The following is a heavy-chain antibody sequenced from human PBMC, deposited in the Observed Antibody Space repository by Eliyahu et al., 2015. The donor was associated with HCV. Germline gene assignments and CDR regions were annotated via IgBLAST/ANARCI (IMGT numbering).Heavy chain of an antibody. Sequence: EVQLVESGGGLVKPGGSLRLSXAASGFXFSSYNMNWVRQAPGKGLEWVSSISSTSNYIYYADSLKGRFTISRDNAKNSLYLQMNSLRAEDTAVYYCAREDYYGSGIKNWGQGTLVTVSS. V-gene: IGHV3-21*01. CDR2: ISSTSNYI. CDR3: AREDYYGSGIKN. J-gene: IGHJ4*02. D-gene: IGHD3-10*01. CDR1: GFXFSSYN.